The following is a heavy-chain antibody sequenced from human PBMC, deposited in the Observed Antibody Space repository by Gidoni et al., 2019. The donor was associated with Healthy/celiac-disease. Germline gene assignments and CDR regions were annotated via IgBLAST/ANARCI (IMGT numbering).Heavy chain of an antibody. CDR3: AHTDGCLELRHGGIVY. Sequence: QITLKESGPTLVKPTQTLTLTCPFSGFSLSTRGVGVGWIRQPPGKALEWLALIYWNDDKRNSPSLKRRLTITKDTSKNQVVLTMTNMDPVDTATYYCAHTDGCLELRHGGIVYWGQGTLVTVSS. CDR1: GFSLSTRGVG. J-gene: IGHJ4*02. V-gene: IGHV2-5*01. D-gene: IGHD1-7*01. CDR2: IYWNDDK.